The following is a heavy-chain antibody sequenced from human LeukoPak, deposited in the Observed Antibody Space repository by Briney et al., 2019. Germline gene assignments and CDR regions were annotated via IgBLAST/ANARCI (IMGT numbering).Heavy chain of an antibody. CDR3: ARDRRYYYYYYMDV. V-gene: IGHV3-7*01. CDR2: IKQDGSEK. CDR1: GFTFSSYW. J-gene: IGHJ6*03. Sequence: GGSLRLSCAASGFTFSSYWMSWLRQAPGKGLEWVANIKQDGSEKYYVDSVKGRFTISRDNAKNSLYLQMNSLRAEDTAVYYCARDRRYYYYYYMDVWGKGTTVTVSS.